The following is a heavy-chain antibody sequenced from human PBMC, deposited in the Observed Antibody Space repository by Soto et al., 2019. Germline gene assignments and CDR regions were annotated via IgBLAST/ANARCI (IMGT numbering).Heavy chain of an antibody. CDR2: ISGSGGST. V-gene: IGHV3-23*01. J-gene: IGHJ4*02. D-gene: IGHD3-10*01. Sequence: EVQLLESGGGLVQPGGSLRLSCAASGFTFANYDMTWVRQAPGKGLEWVSGISGSGGSTHYGDSVKGRFTISRDNTKKMLFMQMSSLRAEDTALYYCAIRGLSRAEVRGYFDYWGQGTLVTVSS. CDR1: GFTFANYD. CDR3: AIRGLSRAEVRGYFDY.